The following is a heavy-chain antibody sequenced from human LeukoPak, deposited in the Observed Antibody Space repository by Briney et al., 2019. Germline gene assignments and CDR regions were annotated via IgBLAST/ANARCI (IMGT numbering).Heavy chain of an antibody. Sequence: GGSLRLSCAASGFTFSTYDMHWVCQTTGKGLEWVSAIGTAGDTYYPGSVRGRFTISRENAKNSLYLQMNSLRAGDTAVYYCARGIVGALYMDVWGKGTTVTVSS. J-gene: IGHJ6*03. CDR2: IGTAGDT. D-gene: IGHD1-26*01. CDR3: ARGIVGALYMDV. V-gene: IGHV3-13*01. CDR1: GFTFSTYD.